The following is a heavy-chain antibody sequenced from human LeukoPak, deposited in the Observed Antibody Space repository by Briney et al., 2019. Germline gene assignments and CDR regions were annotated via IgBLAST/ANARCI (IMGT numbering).Heavy chain of an antibody. Sequence: GGSLRLSCAASGFTFSSYAMSWVRQAPGKGLEWVSAISGSGGSTYYADSVEGRLTISRDNAKNSLYLQMNSLRAEDTAVYYCARVMRSGSPFDYWGQGTLVTVSS. CDR3: ARVMRSGSPFDY. D-gene: IGHD1-26*01. CDR2: ISGSGGST. CDR1: GFTFSSYA. J-gene: IGHJ4*02. V-gene: IGHV3-23*01.